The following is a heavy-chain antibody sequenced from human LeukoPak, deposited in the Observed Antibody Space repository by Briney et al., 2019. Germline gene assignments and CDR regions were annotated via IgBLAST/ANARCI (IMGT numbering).Heavy chain of an antibody. CDR3: ARADCSSTSCYELDY. CDR2: ISSSDSTI. V-gene: IGHV3-11*04. J-gene: IGHJ4*02. Sequence: GGSLRLSCAGSGFTFSDYYMSWIRQAPGKGLEWVSYISSSDSTIYYTDSVKGRFTISRDDAKNSLYLQMNSLRADDTAVYYCARADCSSTSCYELDYWGQGTLVTVSS. CDR1: GFTFSDYY. D-gene: IGHD2-2*01.